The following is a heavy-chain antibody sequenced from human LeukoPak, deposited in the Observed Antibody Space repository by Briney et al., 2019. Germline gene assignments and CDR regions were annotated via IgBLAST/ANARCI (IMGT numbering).Heavy chain of an antibody. CDR2: IHYSGST. CDR3: ARDAYYYGGSGYFRFDY. CDR1: GGSISSSGHY. J-gene: IGHJ4*02. D-gene: IGHD3-22*01. V-gene: IGHV4-39*07. Sequence: SETLSLTCSVSGGSISSSGHYWGWIRQPPGKGLEWIGSIHYSGSTYYNPSLKSRVTMSVDTSKNQFSLKLSSVTAADTAVYYCARDAYYYGGSGYFRFDYWGQGTLVTVSS.